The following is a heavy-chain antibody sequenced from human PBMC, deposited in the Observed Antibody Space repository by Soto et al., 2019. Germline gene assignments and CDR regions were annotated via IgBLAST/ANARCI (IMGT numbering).Heavy chain of an antibody. V-gene: IGHV1-2*02. CDR1: EYTFTGYY. CDR3: AGDLIPSRLYSPSSGLICYFGMDV. D-gene: IGHD6-6*01. CDR2: INPHSGAT. Sequence: ASVKVSCKASEYTFTGYYLHWVRQAPGQGLEWMGWINPHSGATTYAQKFQGRVTMTRDTSISTAYMELSRLRSDDTAVYYCAGDLIPSRLYSPSSGLICYFGMDVWGQGTTVTVSS. J-gene: IGHJ6*02.